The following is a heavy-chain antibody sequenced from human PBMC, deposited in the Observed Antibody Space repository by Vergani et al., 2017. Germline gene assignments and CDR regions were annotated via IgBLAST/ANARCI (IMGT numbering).Heavy chain of an antibody. CDR2: ISWNRGKI. CDR3: VRDVRVSRT. CDR1: GFSFPGYA. V-gene: IGHV3-48*04. J-gene: IGHJ3*01. Sequence: EVQLLESGGGLVQPGGSLRLSCEASGFSFPGYAMSWVRQAPGKGLEWVSGISWNRGKIAYADSVKGRFTISRDNAKNSLYLDMSSLRAEDTAVYYCVRDVRVSRTWGQGTLVAVSS.